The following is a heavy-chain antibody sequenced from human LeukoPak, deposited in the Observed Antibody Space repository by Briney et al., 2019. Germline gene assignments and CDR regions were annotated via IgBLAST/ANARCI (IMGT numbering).Heavy chain of an antibody. CDR1: GFTFSSYA. V-gene: IGHV3-48*01. Sequence: GGSLRLSCAASGFTFSSYAMHWVRQAPGKGLEWISYISSRGTVSYADSVVGRFAISRDNAKNSLYLQMNSLRVEDRAVYFCARGVPSTISGWFFDLWGRGTLVTVSS. J-gene: IGHJ2*01. CDR2: ISSRGTV. CDR3: ARGVPSTISGWFFDL. D-gene: IGHD2-2*01.